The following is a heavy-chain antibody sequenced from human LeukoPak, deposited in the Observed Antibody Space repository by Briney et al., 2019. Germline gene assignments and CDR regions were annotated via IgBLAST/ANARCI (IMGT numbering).Heavy chain of an antibody. Sequence: GGSLRLSCSASGFTFSSYAMHWVRQAPGKGLEYVSAISSNGGSTYYADSVKGRFTISRDNSKNTLYLQMNSLRAEDTAVYYCARAIVGAIDYWGQGTLVTVSS. CDR3: ARAIVGAIDY. V-gene: IGHV3-64*04. J-gene: IGHJ4*02. CDR1: GFTFSSYA. D-gene: IGHD1-26*01. CDR2: ISSNGGST.